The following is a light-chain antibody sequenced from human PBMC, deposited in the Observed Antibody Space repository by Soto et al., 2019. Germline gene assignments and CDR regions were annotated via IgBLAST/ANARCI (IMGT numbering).Light chain of an antibody. CDR1: QTITTF. CDR2: GTS. Sequence: DIQMTQSPSSLSASVGDSVTITCRASQTITTFLNWYQQKPGKAPKLLIYGTSILEAGGTSRFTGRRSDTDFTLTISSPLPEDFATYDCEQGYTVPPSFGQGTKLDI. CDR3: EQGYTVPPS. J-gene: IGKJ2*01. V-gene: IGKV1-39*01.